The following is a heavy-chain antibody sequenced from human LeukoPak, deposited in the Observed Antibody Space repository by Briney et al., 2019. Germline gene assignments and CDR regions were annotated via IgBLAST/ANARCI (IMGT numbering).Heavy chain of an antibody. V-gene: IGHV1-2*02. D-gene: IGHD3-9*01. CDR3: ARDQLYDILTGVDY. Sequence: ASVKVSCKASGYTFTGYYMHWVRQAPGQGLEWMGWINPNSGGTNYAQKFQGRVTMTTDTSTSTAYMELRSLRSDDTAVYYCARDQLYDILTGVDYWGQGTLVTVSS. J-gene: IGHJ4*02. CDR1: GYTFTGYY. CDR2: INPNSGGT.